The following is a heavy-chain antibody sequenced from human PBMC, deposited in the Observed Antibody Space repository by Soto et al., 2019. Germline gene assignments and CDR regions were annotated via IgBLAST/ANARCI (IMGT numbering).Heavy chain of an antibody. CDR3: ARTSSSWYNWFDP. D-gene: IGHD6-13*01. J-gene: IGHJ5*02. CDR2: IYHSGST. Sequence: SETLSLTCAVSGGSISSSNWWSWVRQPPGKGLEWIGEIYHSGSTNYNPSLKSRVTISVDTSKNQFSLKLSSVTAADTAVYYWARTSSSWYNWFDPWGQGTLVTVSS. CDR1: GGSISSSNW. V-gene: IGHV4-4*02.